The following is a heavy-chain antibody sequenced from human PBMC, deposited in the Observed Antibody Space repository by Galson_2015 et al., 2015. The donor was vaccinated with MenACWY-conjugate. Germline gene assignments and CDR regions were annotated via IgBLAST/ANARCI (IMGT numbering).Heavy chain of an antibody. CDR1: GFTFSDYY. J-gene: IGHJ5*02. CDR2: ISSRSSES. CDR3: ARGWVVANMQGFDA. D-gene: IGHD2-15*01. Sequence: SLRLSCAASGFTFSDYYMSWIRQAPGKGLECIPYISSRSSESNYADSVKGRFTIFRDNAKNSLYLQMNSLRAEDTAVYYCARGWVVANMQGFDAWGQGTLVTVSS. V-gene: IGHV3-11*03.